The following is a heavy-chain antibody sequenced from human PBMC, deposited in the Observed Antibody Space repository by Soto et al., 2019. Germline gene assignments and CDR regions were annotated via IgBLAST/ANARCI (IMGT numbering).Heavy chain of an antibody. D-gene: IGHD4-17*01. CDR3: ARSPYGDYGRVSYYFDY. V-gene: IGHV1-69*13. Sequence: GASVKVSCKASGGTFSGYAISWLRQSPGQGLEWMGGIIPIFGTANYAQKFQGRVTITADESTSTAYMELSSLRSEDTAVYYCARSPYGDYGRVSYYFDYWGQGTLVTVSS. J-gene: IGHJ4*02. CDR2: IIPIFGTA. CDR1: GGTFSGYA.